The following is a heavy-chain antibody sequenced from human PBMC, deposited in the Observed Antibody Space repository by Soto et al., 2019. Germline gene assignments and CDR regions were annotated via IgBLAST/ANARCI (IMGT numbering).Heavy chain of an antibody. CDR3: ARLEGLATISYYFDF. D-gene: IGHD3-9*01. J-gene: IGHJ4*02. CDR2: INHRGST. CDR1: GGSFSGYY. V-gene: IGHV4-34*01. Sequence: TSETLSLTCAVYGGSFSGYYWSWIRQPPGKGLEWIGDINHRGSTYYNPSLQTRVTISLDKSKSQFSLKLNSVTAADSAVYFCARLEGLATISYYFDFWGQGALVTVSS.